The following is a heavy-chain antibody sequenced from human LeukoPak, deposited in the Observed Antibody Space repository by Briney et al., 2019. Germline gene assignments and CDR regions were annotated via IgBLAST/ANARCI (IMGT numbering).Heavy chain of an antibody. V-gene: IGHV3-23*01. J-gene: IGHJ6*03. CDR3: ARTRNYYSNMDV. CDR2: ISDSGTST. Sequence: RAGGSLRLSCAASGFTFSSYAMIWVRQAPGKGLEWVSLISDSGTSTYYPDSVKGRFTISRDNSKDTLYLQMDSLRAEDTAVYYCARTRNYYSNMDVWGKGATVIVSS. CDR1: GFTFSSYA. D-gene: IGHD3-22*01.